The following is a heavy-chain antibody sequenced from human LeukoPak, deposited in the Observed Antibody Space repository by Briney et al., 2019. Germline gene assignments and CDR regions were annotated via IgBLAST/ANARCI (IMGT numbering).Heavy chain of an antibody. CDR1: GGSISRSGYY. D-gene: IGHD2-8*01. V-gene: IGHV4-39*07. CDR3: AREGGYCTRTYCPEGPY. Sequence: SETLSLTCTVSGGSISRSGYYWGWIRQPPGKGLEWIGSIHYSGSSYHNPALKSRVTISVDTSKNQFSLDLSSVTAADTAVYYCAREGGYCTRTYCPEGPYWGQGAVDTVSS. CDR2: IHYSGSS. J-gene: IGHJ4*02.